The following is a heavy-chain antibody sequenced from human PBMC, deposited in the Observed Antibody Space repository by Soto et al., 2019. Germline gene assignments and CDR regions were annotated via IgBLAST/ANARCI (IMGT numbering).Heavy chain of an antibody. Sequence: GGSLRLSCAASGFALSTHRMNWVRQAPGKGLEWISYISFSSDSVYYADSIKGRFTISRDNAKNLLFLQMSSLTAEDTAVYYCARVQQLALDYWGQGTLVTVSS. D-gene: IGHD6-13*01. J-gene: IGHJ4*02. V-gene: IGHV3-48*01. CDR3: ARVQQLALDY. CDR1: GFALSTHR. CDR2: ISFSSDSV.